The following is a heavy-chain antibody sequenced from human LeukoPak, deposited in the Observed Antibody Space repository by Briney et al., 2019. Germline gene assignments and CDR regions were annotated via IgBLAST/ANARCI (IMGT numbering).Heavy chain of an antibody. CDR3: ARDWYSSGTYPFDY. Sequence: ASVKVSCKASGYTFTSYGISWVRQPPGQGLEWMGWISAYNGNTNYAQKLQGRVTMTTDTSTSTAYMELRSLRSDDTAVYYCARDWYSSGTYPFDYWGQGTLVTVSS. J-gene: IGHJ4*02. CDR2: ISAYNGNT. D-gene: IGHD6-19*01. CDR1: GYTFTSYG. V-gene: IGHV1-18*01.